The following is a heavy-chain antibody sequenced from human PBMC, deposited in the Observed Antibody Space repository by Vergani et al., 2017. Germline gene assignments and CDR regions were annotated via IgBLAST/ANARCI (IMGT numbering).Heavy chain of an antibody. V-gene: IGHV3-48*04. Sequence: TLSSYRMNCVRQAPGKGLEWVSYISSSSSTIYYADSVKGRFTISRDNAKNSLYLQMNSLRAEDTAVYYCAIETNTYYDDSSGYPDPGIYYYYGMDVWGQGTTVTVSS. CDR3: AIETNTYYDDSSGYPDPGIYYYYGMDV. CDR2: ISSSSSTI. J-gene: IGHJ6*02. D-gene: IGHD3-22*01. CDR1: TLSSYR.